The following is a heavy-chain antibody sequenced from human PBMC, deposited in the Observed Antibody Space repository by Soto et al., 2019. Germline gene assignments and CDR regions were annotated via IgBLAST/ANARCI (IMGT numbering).Heavy chain of an antibody. D-gene: IGHD6-13*01. CDR1: GFTFSSYA. V-gene: IGHV3-30-3*01. CDR3: ARAGSSSSWYHGMDV. Sequence: VQLVESGGGVVQPGRSLRLSCAASGFTFSSYAMHWVRQAPGKGLEWVAVISYDGSNKYYADSVKGRFTISRDNSKNTLYLQMNSLRAEDTAVYYCARAGSSSSWYHGMDVWDQGTTVTVSS. CDR2: ISYDGSNK. J-gene: IGHJ6*02.